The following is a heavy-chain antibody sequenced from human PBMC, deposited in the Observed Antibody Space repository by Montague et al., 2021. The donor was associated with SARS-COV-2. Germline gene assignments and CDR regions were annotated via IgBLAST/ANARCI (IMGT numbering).Heavy chain of an antibody. CDR1: GFSLSTSGVG. D-gene: IGHD7-27*01. J-gene: IGHJ4*02. Sequence: PALVKPTQTLTLTCTFSGFSLSTSGVGVGWIRQPPGKALEWLALIYWDDDKRYSPSLKSRLTITKDTSKNQVVLTMTNMDPMDTATYYCAHRRPLWGYFDYWGQGTLVTVSS. V-gene: IGHV2-5*02. CDR2: IYWDDDK. CDR3: AHRRPLWGYFDY.